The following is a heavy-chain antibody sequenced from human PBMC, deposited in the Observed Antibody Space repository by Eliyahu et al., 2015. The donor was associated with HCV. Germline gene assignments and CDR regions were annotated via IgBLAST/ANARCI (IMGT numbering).Heavy chain of an antibody. D-gene: IGHD6-19*01. Sequence: QVQVQESGPGLVKPSETLSLTCTVSGASIXSYYWSWIRQPPGKGLEWIAYIYYSGSTNYNPSLKSRVTISLDTSKNQFSLKLSSVTAADTAVYYCASGGGGIAVAGTGGWFDPWGQGTLVTVSS. CDR1: GASIXSYY. J-gene: IGHJ5*02. CDR2: IYYSGST. CDR3: ASGGGGIAVAGTGGWFDP. V-gene: IGHV4-59*01.